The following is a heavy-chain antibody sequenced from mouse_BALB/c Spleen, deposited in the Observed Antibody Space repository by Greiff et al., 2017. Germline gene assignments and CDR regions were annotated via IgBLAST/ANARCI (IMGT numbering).Heavy chain of an antibody. Sequence: QVQLQQSGAELVKPGASVKLSCKASGYTFTSSDINWVRQRPEQGLEWIGWIFPGDGSTKYNEKFKGKATMTTDKSSSTAYMQLSRLTSEDSAVYFCERWIGFYWYFDVWGAGTTVTVSS. CDR1: GYTFTSSD. J-gene: IGHJ1*01. CDR2: IFPGDGST. CDR3: ERWIGFYWYFDV. V-gene: IGHV1-85*01. D-gene: IGHD2-14*01.